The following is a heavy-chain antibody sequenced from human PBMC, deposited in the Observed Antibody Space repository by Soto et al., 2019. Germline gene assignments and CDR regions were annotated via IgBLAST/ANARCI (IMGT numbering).Heavy chain of an antibody. CDR2: IGVGGGDR. J-gene: IGHJ4*02. CDR1: GFTFSSYA. D-gene: IGHD3-10*01. V-gene: IGHV3-23*01. CDR3: ARVRFGELV. Sequence: GGSLRLSCAASGFTFSSYALSWVRQAPGKGLEWVSIIGVGGGDRYYPESVKGRFTISRDNSRDTLYLEMNSLRDEDTAVYYCARVRFGELVWGQGTLVTVSS.